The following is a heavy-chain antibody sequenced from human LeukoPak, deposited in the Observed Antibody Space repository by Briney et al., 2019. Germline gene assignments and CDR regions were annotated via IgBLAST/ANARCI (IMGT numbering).Heavy chain of an antibody. CDR1: GGTFSSYA. CDR3: ASSGGGIPSFDP. Sequence: ASVKVSCKASGGTFSSYAISWVRQAPGQGLEWMGGIIPIFGTANYAQKFQGRVTITADESTSTAYMELSSLRSEDTAVYYCASSGGGIPSFDPWGQGTLVTVSS. D-gene: IGHD3-10*01. J-gene: IGHJ5*02. V-gene: IGHV1-69*01. CDR2: IIPIFGTA.